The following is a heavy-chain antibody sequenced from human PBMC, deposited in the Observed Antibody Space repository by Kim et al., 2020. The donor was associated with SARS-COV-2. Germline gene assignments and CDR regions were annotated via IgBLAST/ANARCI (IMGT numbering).Heavy chain of an antibody. CDR2: VNHSRST. D-gene: IGHD4-17*01. J-gene: IGHJ6*02. CDR1: GGSFSGYY. V-gene: IGHV4-34*01. CDR3: ARLPSRAVTPWSYYYYYGMDV. Sequence: SETLSLTCAVYGGSFSGYYWSWISQPPGTGLEWIGEVNHSRSTNYNPSLKSRVTISVDTSKNQFSLKLSSVTAADTAVYYCARLPSRAVTPWSYYYYYGMDVWGQGTTVTVSS.